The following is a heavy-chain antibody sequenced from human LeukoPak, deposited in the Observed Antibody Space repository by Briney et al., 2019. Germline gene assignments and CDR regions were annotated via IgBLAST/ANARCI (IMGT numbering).Heavy chain of an antibody. CDR1: GYTFTSYY. V-gene: IGHV1-46*01. D-gene: IGHD3-10*01. J-gene: IGHJ5*02. Sequence: GASVKVSCKASGYTFTSYYMHWVRQAPGQGLEWMGIINPSGGSTSYAQKFQGRVTMTRDTSISTAYMELSRLRSDDTAVYYCARANYYGSGAYNWFAPWGQGTLVTASS. CDR2: INPSGGST. CDR3: ARANYYGSGAYNWFAP.